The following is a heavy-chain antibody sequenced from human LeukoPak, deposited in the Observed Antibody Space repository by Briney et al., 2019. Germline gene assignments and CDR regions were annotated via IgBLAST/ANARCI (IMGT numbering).Heavy chain of an antibody. Sequence: SETLSLTCTVSGGSISSTSYYWGWIRQPPGNGLEWIGNIYYSGSTYYNPSLKSRVTISVDTSKNQFSLKLSSVTAADTAVYYCATLTTPGWFNPWGQGTLVTVSS. J-gene: IGHJ5*02. V-gene: IGHV4-39*07. CDR3: ATLTTPGWFNP. CDR1: GGSISSTSYY. D-gene: IGHD1-1*01. CDR2: IYYSGST.